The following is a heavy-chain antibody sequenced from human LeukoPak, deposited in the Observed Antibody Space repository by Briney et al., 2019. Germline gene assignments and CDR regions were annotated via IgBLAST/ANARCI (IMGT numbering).Heavy chain of an antibody. Sequence: GGSLRLSCEASGLTVTTTYMSWVRQAPGKGLEWLSVLYSGGDTDYADSVKGRFTISRDNSKNMVYLQMNGLRVEDTAVYYCARDGGWELLRAFDIWGQGTKVLVSS. CDR3: ARDGGWELLRAFDI. D-gene: IGHD1-26*01. J-gene: IGHJ3*02. CDR2: LYSGGDT. V-gene: IGHV3-66*01. CDR1: GLTVTTTY.